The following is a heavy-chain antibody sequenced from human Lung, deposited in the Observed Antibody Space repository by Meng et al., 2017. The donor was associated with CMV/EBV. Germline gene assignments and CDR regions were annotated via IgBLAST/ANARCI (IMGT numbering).Heavy chain of an antibody. Sequence: GGSLRLXCTASGFTFGDYAMSWVRQAPGKGLEWVGFIRSKAYGGTTEYAASVKGRFTISRDDSKSIAYLQMNSLNTEDTAMYYCTRDPGLSTSWYFDDWGQGTLVTVSS. V-gene: IGHV3-49*04. CDR1: GFTFGDYA. D-gene: IGHD2/OR15-2a*01. CDR3: TRDPGLSTSWYFDD. J-gene: IGHJ4*02. CDR2: IRSKAYGGTT.